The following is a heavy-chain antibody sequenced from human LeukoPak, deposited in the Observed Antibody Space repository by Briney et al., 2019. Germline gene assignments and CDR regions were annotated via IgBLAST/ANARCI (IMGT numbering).Heavy chain of an antibody. CDR1: GYSISSGYY. V-gene: IGHV4-38-2*02. Sequence: PSETLSLTCTVSGYSISSGYYWGWIRQPPGKGLEWVGSIYHSGSTYYNPSLMSRLTISVDTSKNQFPLKLSSVTAADTAVYYCARVSGFWPFFYYYMDVWGKGTTVTVSS. CDR3: ARVSGFWPFFYYYMDV. J-gene: IGHJ6*03. CDR2: IYHSGST. D-gene: IGHD3-3*01.